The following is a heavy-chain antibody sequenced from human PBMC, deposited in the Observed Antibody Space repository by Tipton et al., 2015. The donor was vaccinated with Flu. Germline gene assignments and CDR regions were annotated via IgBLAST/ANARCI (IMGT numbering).Heavy chain of an antibody. CDR1: GFTFGDYA. CDR2: VRSKAYGGTT. D-gene: IGHD3-16*01. J-gene: IGHJ5*02. V-gene: IGHV3-49*03. CDR3: TRGAYVRAVFDP. Sequence: RSLRLSCTASGFTFGDYAMSWFRQAPGKGLEWVGFVRSKAYGGTTESAASVKARFTISRDDSKNIAYLLMNSLKTEDTAVYYCTRGAYVRAVFDPWSQGTLGTVSS.